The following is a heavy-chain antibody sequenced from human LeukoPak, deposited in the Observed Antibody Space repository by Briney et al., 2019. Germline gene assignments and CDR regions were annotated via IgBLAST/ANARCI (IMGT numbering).Heavy chain of an antibody. CDR3: ASYKRNAFDI. CDR1: GGFISSSSYF. Sequence: KPSETLSLTCTVSGGFISSSSYFWGWIRQPPGKGLEWIGSIYYSGSTSYNTSLKSRVTISVDTPKNQFSLKLSSVTAADTAVYYCASYKRNAFDIWGQGTMVTVSS. CDR2: IYYSGST. V-gene: IGHV4-39*07. D-gene: IGHD1-1*01. J-gene: IGHJ3*02.